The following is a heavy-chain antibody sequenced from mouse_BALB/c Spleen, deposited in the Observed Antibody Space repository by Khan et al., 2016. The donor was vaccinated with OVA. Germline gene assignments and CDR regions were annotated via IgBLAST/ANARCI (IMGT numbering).Heavy chain of an antibody. CDR1: GYTFTSYW. Sequence: QVQLQQSGTELVRPGTSVKLSCKASGYTFTSYWMNWIKQRPEQGLEWIGRIDPYDSETHYNQKFKDKATLTVDKSSNTAYMQLTSLTSEDSAVYYCARSPFAYWGQGTLVTVSA. J-gene: IGHJ3*01. V-gene: IGHV1-52*01. CDR3: ARSPFAY. CDR2: IDPYDSET.